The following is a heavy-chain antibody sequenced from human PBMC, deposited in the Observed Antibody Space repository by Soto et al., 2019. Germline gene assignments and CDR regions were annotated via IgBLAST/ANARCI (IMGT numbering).Heavy chain of an antibody. V-gene: IGHV1-18*04. CDR2: ISAYNGNT. CDR1: GYTFTSYG. J-gene: IGHJ6*02. Sequence: GASVKVSCKASGYTFTSYGVSWVRQAPGQGLEWMGWISAYNGNTNYAQKLQGRVTMTTDTSTSTAYMELRSLRSDDTAVYYCARINGITIFAVVILAPDYYYGMDVWGQGTTVTVYS. D-gene: IGHD3-3*01. CDR3: ARINGITIFAVVILAPDYYYGMDV.